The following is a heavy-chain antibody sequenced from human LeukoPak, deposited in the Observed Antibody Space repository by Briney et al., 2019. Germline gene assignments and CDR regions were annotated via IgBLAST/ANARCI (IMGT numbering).Heavy chain of an antibody. D-gene: IGHD7-27*01. CDR3: ARFRLAGEGEYYFDY. V-gene: IGHV3-74*01. CDR1: GFTFSSYW. Sequence: GGSLRLSCAASGFTFSSYWMHWVRQAPGQGLVWVSRISTDGSSTHYADSVKGRFTISRDNAKNTLYLQMNSLRAEDTAVYYCARFRLAGEGEYYFDYWGQGTLVTVSS. J-gene: IGHJ4*02. CDR2: ISTDGSST.